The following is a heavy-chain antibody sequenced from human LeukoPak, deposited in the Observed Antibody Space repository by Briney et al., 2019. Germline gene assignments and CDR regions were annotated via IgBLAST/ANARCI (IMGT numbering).Heavy chain of an antibody. CDR3: ARGGRDYYYYMDV. D-gene: IGHD1-26*01. V-gene: IGHV4-39*07. J-gene: IGHJ6*03. CDR2: IYYSGST. CDR1: GGSISSSSYY. Sequence: SETLSLTCTVSGGSISSSSYYWGWIRQPPGKGLEWIGSIYYSGSTYYNPSLKSRVTISVDTSKNQFSLKLSSVTAADTAVYYCARGGRDYYYYMDVWGKGTTVAVSS.